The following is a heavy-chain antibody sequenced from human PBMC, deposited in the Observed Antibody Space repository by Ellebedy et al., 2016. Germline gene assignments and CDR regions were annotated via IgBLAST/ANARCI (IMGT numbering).Heavy chain of an antibody. Sequence: SETLSLXXTVSGGSISSGGYYWTWIRQHPGKGLEWIGYIYYSGSTYYNPSLKSRVTISFDTSKNQFSLELSSVTAADTAVYYCARDGGYCSGASCSPLYYFDFWGQGTLVTVSS. CDR1: GGSISSGGYY. J-gene: IGHJ4*02. CDR2: IYYSGST. D-gene: IGHD2-15*01. V-gene: IGHV4-31*03. CDR3: ARDGGYCSGASCSPLYYFDF.